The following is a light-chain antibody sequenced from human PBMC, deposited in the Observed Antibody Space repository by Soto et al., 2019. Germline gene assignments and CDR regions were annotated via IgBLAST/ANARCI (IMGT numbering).Light chain of an antibody. CDR1: QSVSSSY. Sequence: EIGLTQSRGTLSLSPGERATLSCRASQSVSSSYLAWYQQKPGQAPRLLIYGASSRATGIPDRFSGSGSGTDFTLTISRLEPEDFAVYYCQQYGSSLFTFGPGTKVDIK. CDR2: GAS. CDR3: QQYGSSLFT. V-gene: IGKV3-20*01. J-gene: IGKJ3*01.